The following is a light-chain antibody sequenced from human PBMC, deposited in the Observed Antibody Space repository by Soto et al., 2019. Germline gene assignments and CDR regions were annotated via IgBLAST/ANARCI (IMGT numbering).Light chain of an antibody. V-gene: IGKV3-20*01. CDR3: QQYGSSRPVT. CDR1: QSVHNNY. J-gene: IGKJ5*01. CDR2: AAS. Sequence: EIVLTQSPGTLSLSPGERATLSCRASQSVHNNYLAWYQQKPGQAPRLLIYAASSGATGIPDRFSGSGSGTDFTLTISRLETEDSAVYYCQQYGSSRPVTFGQGTRVESK.